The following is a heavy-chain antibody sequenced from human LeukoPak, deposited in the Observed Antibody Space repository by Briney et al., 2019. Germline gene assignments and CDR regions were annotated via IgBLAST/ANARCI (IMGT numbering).Heavy chain of an antibody. V-gene: IGHV3-9*03. CDR1: GFRFDDYA. J-gene: IGHJ6*03. CDR3: ARGVGATLFYYFHMDV. D-gene: IGHD1-26*01. Sequence: GRSLRLSCAASGFRFDDYAMHWVRQVPGKGLEWVSGIDSNSRSIGYADSVKGRFTIPRDNARNSLYLQMNSLRTEDMALYYCARGVGATLFYYFHMDVWGKGTTVTVSS. CDR2: IDSNSRSI.